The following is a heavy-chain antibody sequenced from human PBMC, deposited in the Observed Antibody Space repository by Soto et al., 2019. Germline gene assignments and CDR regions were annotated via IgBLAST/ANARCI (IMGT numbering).Heavy chain of an antibody. CDR3: ARIITMDPLGAFDI. D-gene: IGHD3-10*01. CDR1: GGTFSSYT. CDR2: IIPILGIA. V-gene: IGHV1-69*02. J-gene: IGHJ3*02. Sequence: QVQLVQSGAEVKKPGSSVKVSCKASGGTFSSYTISWVRQAPGQGLEWMGRIIPILGIANYAQKFQGRVTITADKSTSTAYMELSSLRSADTAVYYCARIITMDPLGAFDIWGQGTMVTVSS.